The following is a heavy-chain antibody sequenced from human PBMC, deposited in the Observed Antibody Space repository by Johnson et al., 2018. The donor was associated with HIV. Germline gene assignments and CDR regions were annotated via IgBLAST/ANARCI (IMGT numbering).Heavy chain of an antibody. CDR3: ASPLRYFDWLLDRSAFDI. V-gene: IGHV3-66*02. J-gene: IGHJ3*02. Sequence: MMLVESGGGLVQPGGSLRLSCAASGITVSSNYMSWVRQAPGKGLEWVSVIFSVGGAYYADSVKGRFIISRDNSKNMLYLHMNSLRAEDTAVYYCASPLRYFDWLLDRSAFDIWGQGTMVTVSS. D-gene: IGHD3-9*01. CDR2: IFSVGGA. CDR1: GITVSSNY.